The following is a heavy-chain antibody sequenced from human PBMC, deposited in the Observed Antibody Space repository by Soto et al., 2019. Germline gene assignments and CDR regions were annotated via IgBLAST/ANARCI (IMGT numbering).Heavy chain of an antibody. D-gene: IGHD3-3*01. CDR1: GGTFSSYA. CDR3: ARDLRGRITIFGVVTNWFDP. Sequence: GASVKVSCKASGGTFSSYAISWVRQAPGQGLEWMGGIIPIFGTANYAQKFQGRVTITADESTGTAYMELSSLRSEDTAVYYCARDLRGRITIFGVVTNWFDPWGQGTLVTVSS. J-gene: IGHJ5*02. CDR2: IIPIFGTA. V-gene: IGHV1-69*13.